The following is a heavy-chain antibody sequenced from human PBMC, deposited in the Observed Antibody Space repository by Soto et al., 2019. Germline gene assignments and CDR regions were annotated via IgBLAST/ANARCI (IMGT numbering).Heavy chain of an antibody. Sequence: EVQLLESGGGLEQPGGSLRLSCAASGFTFRDYAMSWVRQAPGKGLEWVTTITGSSGNLYYSDSVKGRFAISRDNSKNTLYLQMDSLTAEDTAVYYCAKGGAVYGLLTHDYWGQGTLVTVSS. J-gene: IGHJ4*02. D-gene: IGHD3-9*01. CDR3: AKGGAVYGLLTHDY. V-gene: IGHV3-23*01. CDR2: ITGSSGNL. CDR1: GFTFRDYA.